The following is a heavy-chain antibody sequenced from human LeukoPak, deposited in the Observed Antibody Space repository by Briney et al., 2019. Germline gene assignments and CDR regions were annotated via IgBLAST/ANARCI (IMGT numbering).Heavy chain of an antibody. CDR3: AREADPDYPHYHYYYLDV. CDR2: IYYSGST. CDR1: GGSISSYY. J-gene: IGHJ6*03. D-gene: IGHD4/OR15-4a*01. Sequence: PSETLSLTCTVSGGSISSYYWSWIRQPPGKGLEWIGYIYYSGSTNYNPSLKSRVTISVDTSKNQFSLKLSSVTAADTAVYYCAREADPDYPHYHYYYLDVWGKGTTVTISS. V-gene: IGHV4-59*01.